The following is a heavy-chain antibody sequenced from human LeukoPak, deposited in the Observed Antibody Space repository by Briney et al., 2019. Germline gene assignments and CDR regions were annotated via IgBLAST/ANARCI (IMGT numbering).Heavy chain of an antibody. D-gene: IGHD5-12*01. J-gene: IGHJ6*02. CDR1: GGSISGAY. CDR3: ARTGSGRDYYGMDV. CDR2: IYYSGST. Sequence: KTSETLSLTCSVSGGSISGAYWSWIRQAPGKGLEWIGYIYYSGSTDYNPSLEGRVTISIDTSKNHFSLNLTAVTAADTAIYYCARTGSGRDYYGMDVWGQGTSVTVSS. V-gene: IGHV4-59*01.